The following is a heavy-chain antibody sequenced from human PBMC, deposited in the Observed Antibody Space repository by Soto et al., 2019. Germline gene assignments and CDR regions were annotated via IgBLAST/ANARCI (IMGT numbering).Heavy chain of an antibody. CDR3: ARDLKVEQLVPYYYYYYGMDV. V-gene: IGHV1-69*13. J-gene: IGHJ6*02. CDR2: IIPIFGTA. D-gene: IGHD6-6*01. CDR1: GGTFSSYA. Sequence: ASVKVSCKASGGTFSSYAISWVRQAPGQGLEWMGGIIPIFGTANYAQKFQGRVTITADESTSTAYMELSSLRSEDTAVYYCARDLKVEQLVPYYYYYYGMDVWGQGTTVTVSS.